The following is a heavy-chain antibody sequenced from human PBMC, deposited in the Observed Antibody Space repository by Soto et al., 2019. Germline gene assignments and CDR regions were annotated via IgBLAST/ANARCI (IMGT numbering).Heavy chain of an antibody. CDR2: IYHSGST. CDR1: GGSISSSDW. V-gene: IGHV4-4*02. Sequence: QVQLQESGPGLVKPSGTLSLTCAVSGGSISSSDWWSWVRQPPGKGLDWIGEIYHSGSTNYNTSRKSRVTISVDKSTNQRSLNLNSVTAADTAVYFCARGVGHNWFDPWGQGTLVTVSS. CDR3: ARGVGHNWFDP. J-gene: IGHJ5*02. D-gene: IGHD3-10*01.